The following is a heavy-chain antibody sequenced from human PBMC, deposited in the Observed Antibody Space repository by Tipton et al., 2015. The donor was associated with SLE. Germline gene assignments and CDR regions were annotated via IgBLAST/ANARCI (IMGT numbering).Heavy chain of an antibody. CDR1: GGSIASGSYY. D-gene: IGHD1-1*01. Sequence: TLSLTCTVSGGSIASGSYYWSWIRQPAGRALEWIGRINTSGSTTYNPSLKGRVTLSLDTSKNQFSLKLSSVTAADTAMYYCARVPGLERSYYYYYYMDVWGKGTTVTVSS. CDR3: ARVPGLERSYYYYYYMDV. J-gene: IGHJ6*03. CDR2: INTSGST. V-gene: IGHV4-61*02.